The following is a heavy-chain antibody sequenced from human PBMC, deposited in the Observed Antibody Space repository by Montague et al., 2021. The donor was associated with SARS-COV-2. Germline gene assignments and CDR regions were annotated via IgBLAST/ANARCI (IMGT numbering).Heavy chain of an antibody. CDR3: ARRGTGNYEILDY. Sequence: SETLSLTCTISGGSMRRYYWTWIRQPPGKELEWIGSIYDSGGARYNPSLKSRVSISVDASKSQFSLRVTSVTAADTAVYFCARRGTGNYEILDYWGQGILVTVSS. J-gene: IGHJ4*02. CDR1: GGSMRRYY. V-gene: IGHV4-59*01. CDR2: IYDSGGA. D-gene: IGHD3-3*01.